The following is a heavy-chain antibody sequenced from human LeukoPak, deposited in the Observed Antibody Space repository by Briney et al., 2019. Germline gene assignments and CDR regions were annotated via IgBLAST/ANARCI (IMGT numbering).Heavy chain of an antibody. CDR1: GFTFSSYA. V-gene: IGHV3-23*01. CDR2: ISGSGGST. J-gene: IGHJ4*02. Sequence: GGALRLSCAASGFTFSSYAMSWVRQAPGKGLEWVSAISGSGGSTYYADSVKGRFTISRDNSKNTLYLQMNSLRAEDTAVYYCAKPMATVTTAINWDYWGQGTLVTVSS. D-gene: IGHD4-17*01. CDR3: AKPMATVTTAINWDY.